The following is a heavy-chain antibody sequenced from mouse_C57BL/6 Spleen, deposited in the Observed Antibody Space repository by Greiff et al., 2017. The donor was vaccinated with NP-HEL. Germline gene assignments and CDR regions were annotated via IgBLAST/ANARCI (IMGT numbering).Heavy chain of an antibody. CDR1: GYAFSSYW. D-gene: IGHD2-4*01. CDR2: IYPGDGDT. J-gene: IGHJ3*01. Sequence: QVQLKESGAELVKPGASVKISCKASGYAFSSYWMNWVKQRPGKGLEWIGQIYPGDGDTNYNGKFKGKATLTADKSSSTAYMQLSSLTSEDSAVYFCARDDSPLRFAYWGQGTLVTVSA. CDR3: ARDDSPLRFAY. V-gene: IGHV1-80*01.